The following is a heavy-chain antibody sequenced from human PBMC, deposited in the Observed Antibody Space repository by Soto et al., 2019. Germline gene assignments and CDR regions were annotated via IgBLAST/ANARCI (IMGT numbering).Heavy chain of an antibody. CDR1: GFTFSSYG. D-gene: IGHD4-17*01. CDR3: AKVRLTTVTIYYYYGMDV. CDR2: ISYDGSNK. J-gene: IGHJ6*02. V-gene: IGHV3-30*18. Sequence: GGSLRLSCAASGFTFSSYGMHWVRQAPGKGLEWVAVISYDGSNKYYADSVKGRFTISRDNSKNTLYLQMNSLRAEDTAVYYCAKVRLTTVTIYYYYGMDVWGQGTKVTVS.